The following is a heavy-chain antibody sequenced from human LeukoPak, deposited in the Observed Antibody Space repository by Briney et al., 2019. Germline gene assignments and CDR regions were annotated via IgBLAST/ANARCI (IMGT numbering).Heavy chain of an antibody. CDR1: GFTFSSYA. D-gene: IGHD4-17*01. V-gene: IGHV3-23*01. J-gene: IGHJ4*02. Sequence: GGSLRLSCAASGFTFSSYAMSWVRQAPGKGLQWVSAISAGGSSTYYADSVKGRFTISRDNSKNTLYLQMNSLRAEDTAVYYCARGQYGDYGYWGQETLVTVSS. CDR2: ISAGGSST. CDR3: ARGQYGDYGY.